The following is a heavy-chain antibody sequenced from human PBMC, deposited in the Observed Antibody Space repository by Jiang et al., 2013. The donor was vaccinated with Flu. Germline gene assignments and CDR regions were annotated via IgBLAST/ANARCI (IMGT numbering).Heavy chain of an antibody. D-gene: IGHD3-10*01. CDR1: GFSLNTRGEG. CDR3: AHRGIPPPGPGFSIYFDF. J-gene: IGHJ4*02. Sequence: KPTQTLTLACSFSGFSLNTRGEGVAWIRQPPGKALEWLGIIYWDDDKLLSPSLQTRLTLTKDTSKNEVVLKMTDMDPADTATYYCAHRGIPPPGPGFSIYFDFWGQGILVRVSS. V-gene: IGHV2-5*02. CDR2: IYWDDDK.